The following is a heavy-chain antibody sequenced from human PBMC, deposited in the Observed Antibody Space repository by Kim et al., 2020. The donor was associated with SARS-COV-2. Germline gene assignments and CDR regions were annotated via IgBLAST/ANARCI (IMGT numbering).Heavy chain of an antibody. CDR3: ARQKYSSSWTDAFDI. J-gene: IGHJ3*02. V-gene: IGHV4-39*01. CDR2: IYYSGST. D-gene: IGHD6-13*01. Sequence: SETLSLTCTVSRGSISSSSYYWGWIRQPPGKGLEWIGSIYYSGSTYYNPSLKSRVTIFVDTSKNQFSLKLSSVTAADTAVYYCARQKYSSSWTDAFDIWGQGTMVTVSS. CDR1: RGSISSSSYY.